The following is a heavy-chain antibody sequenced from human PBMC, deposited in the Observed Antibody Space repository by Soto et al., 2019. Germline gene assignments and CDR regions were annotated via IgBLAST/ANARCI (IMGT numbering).Heavy chain of an antibody. Sequence: EVQLVESGGGLVKPGGSLRLSCAASGFTFNNAWMNWVRPAPGKGLEWVGRIKSKTDGGTTDYAAPVKGRFTISRDDSKSTLYLQMNTLKSEDTAVYYCATDRVVRPGSGWSSYWGQGTRVTVSS. CDR1: GFTFNNAW. D-gene: IGHD6-19*01. V-gene: IGHV3-15*07. CDR2: IKSKTDGGTT. CDR3: ATDRVVRPGSGWSSY. J-gene: IGHJ4*02.